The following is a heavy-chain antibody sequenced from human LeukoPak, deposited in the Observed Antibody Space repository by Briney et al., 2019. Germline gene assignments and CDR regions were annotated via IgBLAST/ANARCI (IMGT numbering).Heavy chain of an antibody. CDR3: ARMDYGGNTGFNYGMDV. D-gene: IGHD4-23*01. Sequence: SETLSLTCTVSGGSISSSSYYWGWIRQPPGKGLEWIGSIYYSGSTYYNPSLKSRVTISVDTSKNQFSLKLSSVTAADTAVYYCARMDYGGNTGFNYGMDVWGQGTTVTVSS. CDR1: GGSISSSSYY. CDR2: IYYSGST. J-gene: IGHJ6*02. V-gene: IGHV4-39*07.